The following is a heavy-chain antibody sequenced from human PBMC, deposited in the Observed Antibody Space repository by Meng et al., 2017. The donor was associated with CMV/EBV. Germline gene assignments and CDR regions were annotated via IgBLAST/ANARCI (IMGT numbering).Heavy chain of an antibody. D-gene: IGHD1-26*01. J-gene: IGHJ5*02. Sequence: ASVKVSCKASGYTFTGYYMHWVRQAPGQGLEWMGWISAYNGNTNYAQKLQGRVTMTTDTSTSTAYMELRSLRSDDTAVYYCARSGSSYNRWFDPWGQGTLVTVSS. CDR2: ISAYNGNT. CDR3: ARSGSSYNRWFDP. CDR1: GYTFTGYY. V-gene: IGHV1-18*04.